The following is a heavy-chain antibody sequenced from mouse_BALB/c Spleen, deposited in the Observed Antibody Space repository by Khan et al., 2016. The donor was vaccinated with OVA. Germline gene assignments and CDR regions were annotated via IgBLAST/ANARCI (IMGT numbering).Heavy chain of an antibody. V-gene: IGHV5-6*01. CDR2: ISTGGGYT. Sequence: EVELVESGGDLVKPGGSLKLSCAASGFTFSTYGMSWVRQIPDKRLEWVSAISTGGGYTYYPDSVKGRFTISRDNAKNTLYLQMSSLKSEDTAMFYCARLAYYYDSEGFAYWGQGTLVTVSA. CDR1: GFTFSTYG. CDR3: ARLAYYYDSEGFAY. J-gene: IGHJ3*01. D-gene: IGHD1-1*01.